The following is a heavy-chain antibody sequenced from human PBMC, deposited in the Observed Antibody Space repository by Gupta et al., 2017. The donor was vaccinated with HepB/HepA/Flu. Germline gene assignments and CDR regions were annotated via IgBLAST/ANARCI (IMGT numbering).Heavy chain of an antibody. D-gene: IGHD3-10*01. J-gene: IGHJ6*03. CDR1: GGSFSGYY. CDR3: ARVMFEYYYGSGSYSTPLYYYYYYMDV. V-gene: IGHV4-34*01. CDR2: INHSVST. Sequence: QVQLQQWGAGLLKPSENLSLTCAVYGGSFSGYYWSWIRQPPGKGLEWIGEINHSVSTNYNPSLKRRVTISVDTSKNQFSLKLSSVTAADTAVYYCARVMFEYYYGSGSYSTPLYYYYYYMDVWGKGTTVTGSS.